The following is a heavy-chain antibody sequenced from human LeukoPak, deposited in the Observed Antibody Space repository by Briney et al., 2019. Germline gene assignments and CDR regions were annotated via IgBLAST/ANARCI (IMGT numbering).Heavy chain of an antibody. D-gene: IGHD2-15*01. J-gene: IGHJ6*02. V-gene: IGHV1-2*04. CDR2: INPNSGGT. Sequence: ASVKVSCKASGYSFVFFGVSWVRQAPGQGLEWMGCINPNSGGTHYAQKFQDWVSMTRDTSINTAYMELSSLRSDDTAVYYCARDILGRSNGGSNYFGMDVWGQGTTVTVSS. CDR1: GYSFVFFG. CDR3: ARDILGRSNGGSNYFGMDV.